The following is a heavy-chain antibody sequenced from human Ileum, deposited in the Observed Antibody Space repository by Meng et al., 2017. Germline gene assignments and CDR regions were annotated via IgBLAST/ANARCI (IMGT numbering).Heavy chain of an antibody. D-gene: IGHD4-17*01. CDR1: GYTFTSTNYG. Sequence: QVQLVQSGAEVNKPGASVKVSCKASGYTFTSTNYGISWMRQAPGQGLEWMGWVSTYNDDTNHVQKFQDRVTMTTDTSTSTVYMELRSLRSDDTAVYYCARDQIGDYVWDYWGQGTLVTVSS. J-gene: IGHJ4*02. CDR2: VSTYNDDT. CDR3: ARDQIGDYVWDY. V-gene: IGHV1-18*01.